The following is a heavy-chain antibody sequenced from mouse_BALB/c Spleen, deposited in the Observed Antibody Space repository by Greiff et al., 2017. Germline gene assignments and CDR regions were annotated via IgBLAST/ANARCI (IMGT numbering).Heavy chain of an antibody. CDR2: ISSGGST. CDR3: ARGLYYYGSSYDAMDY. CDR1: GFTFSSYA. V-gene: IGHV5-6-5*01. J-gene: IGHJ4*01. D-gene: IGHD1-1*01. Sequence: EVQGVESGGGLVKPGGSLKLSCAASGFTFSSYAMSWVRQTPEKRLEWVASISSGGSTYYPDSVKGRFTISRDNARNILYLQMSSLRSEDTAMYYCARGLYYYGSSYDAMDYWGQGTSVTVSS.